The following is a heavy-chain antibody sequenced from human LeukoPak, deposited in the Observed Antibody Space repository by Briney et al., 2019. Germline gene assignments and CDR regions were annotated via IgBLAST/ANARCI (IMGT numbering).Heavy chain of an antibody. V-gene: IGHV3-66*03. CDR3: ARDKAPYYYGSGSYSDY. J-gene: IGHJ4*02. CDR1: GFTVSSNY. D-gene: IGHD3-10*01. CDR2: IYSSGST. Sequence: GGSLRLSCAASGFTVSSNYMSWVRQAPGKGLEWVSIIYSSGSTYYADSVKGRFTISRDNSKNTLYLQMNSLRAEDTAVYYCARDKAPYYYGSGSYSDYWGQGTLVTVSS.